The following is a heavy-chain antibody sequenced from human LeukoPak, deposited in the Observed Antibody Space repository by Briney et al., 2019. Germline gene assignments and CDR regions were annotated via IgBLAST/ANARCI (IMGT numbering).Heavy chain of an antibody. CDR2: INSDGTRT. D-gene: IGHD3-10*01. CDR1: GFTFSNYW. CDR3: ARRGFYGSGSYFDY. Sequence: GGSLRLSCAASGFTFSNYWMDWVRQAPGKGLVWVSRINSDGTRTNYADSVKGRFTISRDNAKNTVYLQMNSLRADDTAVYYCARRGFYGSGSYFDYWGQGTLVTVSS. J-gene: IGHJ4*02. V-gene: IGHV3-74*01.